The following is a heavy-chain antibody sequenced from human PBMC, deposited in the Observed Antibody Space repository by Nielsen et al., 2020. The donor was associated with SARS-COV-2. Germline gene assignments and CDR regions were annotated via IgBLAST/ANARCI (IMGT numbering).Heavy chain of an antibody. Sequence: GESLKISWAASGFTFSSYAMHWVRQAPGLGLEWVSAISASGHSTYYADSVRGRFTISSDGSDDTVHLQMDSLRVGDTAIYYCAKESQYSGYDLYYYSYYGMDVWGQGTTVTVSS. J-gene: IGHJ6*02. CDR1: GFTFSSYA. D-gene: IGHD5-12*01. V-gene: IGHV3-23*01. CDR2: ISASGHST. CDR3: AKESQYSGYDLYYYSYYGMDV.